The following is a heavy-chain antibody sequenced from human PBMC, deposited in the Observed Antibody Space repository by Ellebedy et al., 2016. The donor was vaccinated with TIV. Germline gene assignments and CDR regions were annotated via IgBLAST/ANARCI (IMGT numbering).Heavy chain of an antibody. V-gene: IGHV1-46*01. J-gene: IGHJ4*02. D-gene: IGHD3-22*01. CDR2: INPSDGST. Sequence: ASVKVSXXASRYTFTSYYMHWVRQAPGQGLEWMGIINPSDGSTTYAQKFQGRVTMTRDTSTSTVYMELSSLRSEDTAVYYCARALEGMDYYDSSGYFFDYWGQGTLVTVSS. CDR1: RYTFTSYY. CDR3: ARALEGMDYYDSSGYFFDY.